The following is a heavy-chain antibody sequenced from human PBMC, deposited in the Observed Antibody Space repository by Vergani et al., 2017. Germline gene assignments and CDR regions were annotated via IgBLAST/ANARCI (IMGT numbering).Heavy chain of an antibody. J-gene: IGHJ4*02. CDR1: GYTFTDYF. CDR2: INPNSGGT. V-gene: IGHV1-2*02. Sequence: QVQLVQSGAEVKKPGASVKVSCKASGYTFTDYFMHWVRQAPGQGLEWMGWINPNSGGTNYAQKFQGRVTMTRDTSISTAYMELSNLRSDDTAVYYCAGVGTSSNRGCFYYWGQGTLVTVSS. CDR3: AGVGTSSNRGCFYY. D-gene: IGHD2-2*01.